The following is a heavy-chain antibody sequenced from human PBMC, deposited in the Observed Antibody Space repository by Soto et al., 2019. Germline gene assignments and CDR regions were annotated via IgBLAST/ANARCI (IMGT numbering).Heavy chain of an antibody. Sequence: ASVKVSCKASGYTFTSYYMHWVRQAPGQGLEWMGLINPYNGNTNYAQKLQGRVTMTTDTSTSTAYMELRSLRSDDTAVYYCARVMAHDYGDYDAFDYWGQGTLVTVSS. D-gene: IGHD4-17*01. CDR3: ARVMAHDYGDYDAFDY. V-gene: IGHV1-18*04. CDR1: GYTFTSYY. CDR2: INPYNGNT. J-gene: IGHJ4*02.